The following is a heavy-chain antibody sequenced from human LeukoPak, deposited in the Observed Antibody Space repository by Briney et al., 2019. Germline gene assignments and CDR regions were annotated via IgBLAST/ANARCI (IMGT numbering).Heavy chain of an antibody. CDR1: GGSISSSSYY. CDR2: IYYSGST. J-gene: IGHJ6*03. CDR3: ARSPKLLWFGTYYYYMDV. D-gene: IGHD3-10*01. V-gene: IGHV4-39*01. Sequence: NPSETLSLTCTVSGGSISSSSYYWGWIRQPPGKGLEWIGRIYYSGSTYYNPALKSRVTISVDTSKNQFSLKLSSATAADTAVYYCARSPKLLWFGTYYYYMDVWGKGTTVTVSS.